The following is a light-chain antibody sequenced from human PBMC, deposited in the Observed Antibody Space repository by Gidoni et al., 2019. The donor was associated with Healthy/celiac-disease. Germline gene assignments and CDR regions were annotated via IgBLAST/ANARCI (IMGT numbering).Light chain of an antibody. CDR1: SSDVGCYNY. J-gene: IGLJ1*01. CDR2: DVS. Sequence: QSALTQPRSVSGSPGQSVTISCTGSSSDVGCYNYVSWYQQHPGKAPKLMIYDVSKRPSGVPDRFSGSKSGNTASLTISGLQAEDAADYYCSSYAGSYTYVFGTGTKVTVL. V-gene: IGLV2-11*01. CDR3: SSYAGSYTYV.